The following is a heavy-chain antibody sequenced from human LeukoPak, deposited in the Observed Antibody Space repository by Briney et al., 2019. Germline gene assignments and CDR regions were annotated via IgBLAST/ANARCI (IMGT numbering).Heavy chain of an antibody. CDR2: ISASGGST. D-gene: IGHD4-17*01. CDR3: AKDSSYGDLFDY. V-gene: IGHV3-23*01. J-gene: IGHJ4*02. Sequence: GGSLRLSCAASGFTFSSYAMHWVRQAPGKGLEWVSGISASGGSTYYADSVRGRFTISRDNSKNTLYLQMNSLRAEDTAVYYCAKDSSYGDLFDYWGQGTLVTVSS. CDR1: GFTFSSYA.